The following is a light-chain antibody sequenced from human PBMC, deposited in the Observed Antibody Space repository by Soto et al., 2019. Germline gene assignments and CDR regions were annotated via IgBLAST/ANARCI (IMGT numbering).Light chain of an antibody. Sequence: DIQMTQSASTRSASVGDRVSITCRASQSVDRYLAWYQQKPGKAPHLLIYDASSLESGVPSRFSGSGSGTEFTLTISSLQPDDFTTFYCQQYKYYTWTVGQGSKVDIK. V-gene: IGKV1-5*01. CDR1: QSVDRY. CDR3: QQYKYYTWT. CDR2: DAS. J-gene: IGKJ1*01.